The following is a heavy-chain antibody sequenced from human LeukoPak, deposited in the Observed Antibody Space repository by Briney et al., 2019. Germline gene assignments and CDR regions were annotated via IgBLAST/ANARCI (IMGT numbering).Heavy chain of an antibody. CDR3: ARDDCGGDCSTTRDDAFDI. D-gene: IGHD2-21*02. J-gene: IGHJ3*02. CDR2: INPNSGGT. Sequence: GASVTVSCKASGYSFTGYYMHWVRQAPGQGLEWVGWINPNSGGTNYAQKFQGRVTMTRDTSTSTAYMELSRLRSDDTAVYYCARDDCGGDCSTTRDDAFDIWGQGTMVTVSS. CDR1: GYSFTGYY. V-gene: IGHV1-2*02.